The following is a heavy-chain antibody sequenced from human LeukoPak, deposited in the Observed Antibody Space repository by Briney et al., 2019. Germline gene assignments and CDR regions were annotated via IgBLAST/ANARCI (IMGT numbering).Heavy chain of an antibody. J-gene: IGHJ2*01. Sequence: GGSLRLSCAASGFTFSDYYMSWIRQAPGKGLEWVSYISSSGSTIYYADFVKGRFTISRDNAKNSLYLQMNSLRAEDTAVYYCARARYSSGWYNWYFDLWGRGTLVTVSS. CDR3: ARARYSSGWYNWYFDL. V-gene: IGHV3-11*01. CDR1: GFTFSDYY. CDR2: ISSSGSTI. D-gene: IGHD6-19*01.